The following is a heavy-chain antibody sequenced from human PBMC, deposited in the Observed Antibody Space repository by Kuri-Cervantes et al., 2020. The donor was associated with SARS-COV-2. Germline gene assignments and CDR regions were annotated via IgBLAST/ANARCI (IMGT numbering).Heavy chain of an antibody. CDR3: ARDVLRFLEWLDYYYYYGMDV. D-gene: IGHD3-3*01. J-gene: IGHJ6*02. CDR1: GYTFTSYG. CDR2: ISAYNGNT. V-gene: IGHV1-18*04. Sequence: ASVKVSCKASGYTFTSYGISWVRQAPGQGLEWMGWISAYNGNTNYAQKLQGRVTMTTGTSTSTAYMELRSLRSDDTAVYYCARDVLRFLEWLDYYYYYGMDVWGQGTTVTVSS.